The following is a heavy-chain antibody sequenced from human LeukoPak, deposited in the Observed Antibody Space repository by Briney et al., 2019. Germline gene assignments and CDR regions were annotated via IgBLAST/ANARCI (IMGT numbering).Heavy chain of an antibody. J-gene: IGHJ4*02. CDR2: ISYNGGKK. CDR1: GFSFSSYA. D-gene: IGHD6-13*01. CDR3: ARDGEWGSSSWYFDY. Sequence: GGSLRLSCAASGFSFSSYAIHWVRQAPGKGLEWVALISYNGGKKDYADSVKGRFTISRDNAKNSLYLQMNSLRAEDTAVYYCARDGEWGSSSWYFDYWGQGTLVTVSS. V-gene: IGHV3-30*04.